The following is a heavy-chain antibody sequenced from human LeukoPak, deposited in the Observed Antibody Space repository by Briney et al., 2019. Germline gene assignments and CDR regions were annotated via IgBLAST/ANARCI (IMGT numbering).Heavy chain of an antibody. CDR1: GFSLSTSGVR. V-gene: IGHV2-70*04. D-gene: IGHD6-13*01. J-gene: IGHJ4*02. Sequence: SGPTVVKPTQTLTLTCTFSGFSLSTSGVRVSWIRQPPGKALEWLARIDWDDDTFYTPSLKTRLTISKDTSKNQVVLTMTNMDPVDTATYYCARIYSDSGSYHFDHWGRGTLVTVSS. CDR2: IDWDDDT. CDR3: ARIYSDSGSYHFDH.